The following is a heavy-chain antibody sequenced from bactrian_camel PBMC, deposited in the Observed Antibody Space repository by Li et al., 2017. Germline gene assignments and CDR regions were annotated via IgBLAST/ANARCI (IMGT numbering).Heavy chain of an antibody. V-gene: IGHV3S40*01. Sequence: VQLVESGGGLVQPGGSLRLACAASGFTFSTYYMSWVRQAPGKGLEWVSVIDSGGGSTHYADSVKGRFTISRDNAKNSVDLQMNSLKPDDTAVYYCAATGQMLSVAGCRTQGTQVTVS. CDR1: GFTFSTYY. CDR2: IDSGGGST. D-gene: IGHD1*01. J-gene: IGHJ4*01.